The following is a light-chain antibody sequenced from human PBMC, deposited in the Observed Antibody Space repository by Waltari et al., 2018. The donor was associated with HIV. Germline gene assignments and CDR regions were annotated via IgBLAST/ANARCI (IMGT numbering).Light chain of an antibody. Sequence: FMLTQPHSVSESPGKTVTISCTRSSGSVASNHVQRYQQRPGTSPTTMIYQANPRPSGVPDRFSGSIDSSSNSATLTISGLKTEDEADYYCQSYDSNNHVLFGGGTKLTVL. V-gene: IGLV6-57*01. J-gene: IGLJ2*01. CDR1: SGSVASNH. CDR2: QAN. CDR3: QSYDSNNHVL.